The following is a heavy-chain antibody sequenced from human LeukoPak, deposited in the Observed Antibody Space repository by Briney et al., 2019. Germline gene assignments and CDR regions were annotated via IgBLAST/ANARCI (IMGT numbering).Heavy chain of an antibody. CDR2: IHYSGST. D-gene: IGHD3-22*01. J-gene: IGHJ4*02. V-gene: IGHV4-59*01. CDR1: GGSISRYY. Sequence: SETPSLTCIVSGGSISRYYWNWIRQPPGERLEWIGWIHYSGSTAYNPSLESRVTMSVDTSKNHVSLKMTSVTAADTATYYCARWGYFDSSGYFVVEYWGQGALVTVSS. CDR3: ARWGYFDSSGYFVVEY.